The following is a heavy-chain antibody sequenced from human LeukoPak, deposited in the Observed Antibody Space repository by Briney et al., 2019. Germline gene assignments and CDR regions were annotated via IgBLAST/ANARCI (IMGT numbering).Heavy chain of an antibody. CDR3: ARQGYGGHSQGAADY. D-gene: IGHD4-23*01. CDR1: GYTFTNYG. J-gene: IGHJ4*02. CDR2: ISANNGNR. V-gene: IGHV1-18*01. Sequence: ASVKLSCKASGYTFTNYGISWVRQAPGQGLEWMGWISANNGNRNYAQKLQDRVSMTTDTSTSTAYMELRSLRSDDTAVYYCARQGYGGHSQGAADYWGQGTLVTVSS.